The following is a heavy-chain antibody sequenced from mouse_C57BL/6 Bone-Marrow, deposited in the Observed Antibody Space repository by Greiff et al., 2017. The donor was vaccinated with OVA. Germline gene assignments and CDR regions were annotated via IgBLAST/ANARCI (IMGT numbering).Heavy chain of an antibody. CDR3: TRVGAYYGSSYDYAMDY. CDR1: GFTFSSYA. V-gene: IGHV5-9-1*02. CDR2: ISSGGDYI. D-gene: IGHD1-1*01. J-gene: IGHJ4*01. Sequence: EVQLVESGEGLVKPGGSLKLSCAASGFTFSSYAMSWVRQTPEKRLEWVAYISSGGDYIYYADTVKGRFTISRDTARNTLYLQMSSLKSEDTAMYYCTRVGAYYGSSYDYAMDYWGQGTSVTVSS.